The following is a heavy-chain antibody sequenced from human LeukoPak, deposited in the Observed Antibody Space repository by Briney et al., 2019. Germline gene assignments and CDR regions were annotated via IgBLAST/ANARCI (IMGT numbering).Heavy chain of an antibody. CDR2: IWYDGSNK. V-gene: IGHV3-33*01. CDR1: GSTFSSYG. CDR3: ARDLGEGLGGYYGMDV. D-gene: IGHD3-16*01. J-gene: IGHJ6*02. Sequence: PGGSLRLSCAASGSTFSSYGMHWVRQAPGKGLEWVAVIWYDGSNKYYADSVKGRFTISRDNSKNTLYLQMNSLRAEDTAVYYCARDLGEGLGGYYGMDVWGQGTTVTVSS.